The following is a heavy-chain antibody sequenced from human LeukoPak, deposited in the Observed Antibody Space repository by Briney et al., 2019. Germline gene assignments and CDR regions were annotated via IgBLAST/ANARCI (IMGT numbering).Heavy chain of an antibody. CDR3: ARDNSLAAAGTGRGDY. CDR2: ISSSSSYI. J-gene: IGHJ4*02. CDR1: GFTFSSYS. V-gene: IGHV3-21*01. Sequence: GGSLRLSCAASGFTFSSYSMNWVRQAPGKGLEWVSSISSSSSYIYYADSVKGRFTISRDNAKNSLYLQMNSLGAEDTAVYYCARDNSLAAAGTGRGDYWGQGTLVTVSS. D-gene: IGHD6-13*01.